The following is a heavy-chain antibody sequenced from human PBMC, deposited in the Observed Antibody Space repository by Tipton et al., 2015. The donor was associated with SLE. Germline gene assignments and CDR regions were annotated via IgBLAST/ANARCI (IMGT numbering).Heavy chain of an antibody. CDR3: AKHRRSPYYYMDV. Sequence: GSLRLSCAASGFTFSDYYMSWIRPAPGKGLEWVSFIGLSGSAIYYADSVKGRFTISRDNAKNSLFLQMSSLRVEDTAVYYCAKHRRSPYYYMDVWGKGTTVTVSS. V-gene: IGHV3-11*04. CDR2: IGLSGSAI. J-gene: IGHJ6*03. CDR1: GFTFSDYY.